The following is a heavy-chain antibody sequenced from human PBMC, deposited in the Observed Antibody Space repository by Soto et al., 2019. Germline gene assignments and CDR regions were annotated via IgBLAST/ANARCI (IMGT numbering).Heavy chain of an antibody. V-gene: IGHV3-21*01. CDR3: ARNPSGYFDWDYYYGMDV. J-gene: IGHJ6*02. D-gene: IGHD3-9*01. CDR1: GFTFSSYS. Sequence: PGGSLRLSCAASGFTFSSYSMNWVRQAPGKGLEWVSSISSSSSYIYYADSVKGRFTISRDNAKNSLYLQMNSLRAEDTAVYYCARNPSGYFDWDYYYGMDVWGQGTTVTVSS. CDR2: ISSSSSYI.